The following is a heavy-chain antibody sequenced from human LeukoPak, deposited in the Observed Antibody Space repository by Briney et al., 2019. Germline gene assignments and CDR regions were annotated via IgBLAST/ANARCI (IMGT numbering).Heavy chain of an antibody. V-gene: IGHV1-8*03. J-gene: IGHJ5*02. D-gene: IGHD3-3*01. CDR1: GYTFTSYD. Sequence: ASVKVSCKASGYTFTSYDINWVRQATGQGLEWMGWMNPNSGNTGYAQKFQGRVTITRNTSISTAYMELSSLRSEDTAVYYCARVERFLEWAGETQNWFDPWGQGTLVTVSS. CDR2: MNPNSGNT. CDR3: ARVERFLEWAGETQNWFDP.